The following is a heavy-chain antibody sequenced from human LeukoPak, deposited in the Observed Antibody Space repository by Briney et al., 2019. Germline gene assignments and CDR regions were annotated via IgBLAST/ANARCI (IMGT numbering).Heavy chain of an antibody. CDR3: ARGGSPLTDAFDI. V-gene: IGHV4-59*01. J-gene: IGHJ3*02. Sequence: SETLSLTCTVSGGSISSYYWSWIRQPPGKGLEWIGYIYHSGSTNYNPSLKSRVTISVDTSKNQFSLKLSSVTAADTAVYYCARGGSPLTDAFDIWGQGTMVTVSS. D-gene: IGHD1-26*01. CDR1: GGSISSYY. CDR2: IYHSGST.